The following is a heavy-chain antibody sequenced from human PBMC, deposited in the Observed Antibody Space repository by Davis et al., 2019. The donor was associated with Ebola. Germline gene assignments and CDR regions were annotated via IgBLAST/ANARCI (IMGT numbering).Heavy chain of an antibody. CDR2: IYSGGST. D-gene: IGHD3-3*01. CDR3: ARGPGLWSGYYMIYFDY. V-gene: IGHV3-53*01. J-gene: IGHJ4*02. Sequence: PGGSLRLSCAASGFTASSNYMSWVRQAPGKGLEWVSIIYSGGSTYYADSVKGRFTISRDDSKNTVYLQMNSLRAEDTAVYYCARGPGLWSGYYMIYFDYWGQGTLVTVSS. CDR1: GFTASSNY.